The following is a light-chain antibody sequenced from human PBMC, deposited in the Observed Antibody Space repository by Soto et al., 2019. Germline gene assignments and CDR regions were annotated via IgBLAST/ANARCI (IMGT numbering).Light chain of an antibody. Sequence: DIQMTQSPSALSASIGGRVTITCRASQNVSTWLAWYQQKPGKAPRSLIFDASRLESGVSSRLSGTGSGTEFTLTINNLQPDDSGTYFCQHYYAFSPWTFGQGTKVQIK. CDR3: QHYYAFSPWT. CDR1: QNVSTW. CDR2: DAS. J-gene: IGKJ1*01. V-gene: IGKV1-5*01.